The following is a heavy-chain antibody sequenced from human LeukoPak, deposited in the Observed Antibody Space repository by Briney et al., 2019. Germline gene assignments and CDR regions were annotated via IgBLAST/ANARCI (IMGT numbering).Heavy chain of an antibody. CDR3: ASAPTILTGYSD. J-gene: IGHJ4*02. CDR1: GDSISSYY. CDR2: IYYSGST. Sequence: SSETLSLTCTVSGDSISSYYWSWIRQPPGKGLEWIGYIYYSGSTNYNPSLKSRVTISVDTSKNQFSLKLSSVTAADTAVYYCASAPTILTGYSDWGQGTLVTVSS. V-gene: IGHV4-59*01. D-gene: IGHD3-9*01.